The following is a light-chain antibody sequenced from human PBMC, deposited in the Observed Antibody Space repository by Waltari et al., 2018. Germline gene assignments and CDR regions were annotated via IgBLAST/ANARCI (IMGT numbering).Light chain of an antibody. CDR3: AAWYDSLNGPWV. V-gene: IGLV1-44*01. CDR1: SSNIGSNT. J-gene: IGLJ3*02. Sequence: QSVLTQPPSASGTAGQRVTISCSGRSSNIGSNTVNWYQQLPGTAPKLLIYSNNQRPAGVPDRFSSSKSGTSASLAIRGLQSEDEADYYCAAWYDSLNGPWVFGGGTKLTVL. CDR2: SNN.